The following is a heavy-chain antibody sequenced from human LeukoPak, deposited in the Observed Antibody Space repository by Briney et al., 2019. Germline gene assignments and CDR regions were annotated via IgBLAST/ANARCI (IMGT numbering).Heavy chain of an antibody. CDR1: GGSFSGYY. CDR3: ARVSPYSGGWFQIY. CDR2: IYYSGST. D-gene: IGHD6-19*01. Sequence: SETLSLTCAVYGGSFSGYYWSWIRQPPGKGLEWIGYIYYSGSTNYNPSLKSRVTISVDTSKNQFSLKLSSVTAADTAVYYCARVSPYSGGWFQIYWGQGTLVTVSS. J-gene: IGHJ4*02. V-gene: IGHV4-59*01.